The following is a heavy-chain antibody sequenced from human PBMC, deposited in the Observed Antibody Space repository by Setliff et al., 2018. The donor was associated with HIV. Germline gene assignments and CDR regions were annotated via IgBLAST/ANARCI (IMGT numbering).Heavy chain of an antibody. V-gene: IGHV4-39*07. Sequence: SETLSLTCTVSGASISSHNYYWGWIRQSPGKGLEWIASIRSSGDTYYNPSLKSRVTISVGTSKNQFSLKLSSVTAADTAVYYCARGRSRWTYYNYYYMDVWGKGTTVTVSS. CDR2: IRSSGDT. CDR3: ARGRSRWTYYNYYYMDV. D-gene: IGHD6-13*01. J-gene: IGHJ6*03. CDR1: GASISSHNYY.